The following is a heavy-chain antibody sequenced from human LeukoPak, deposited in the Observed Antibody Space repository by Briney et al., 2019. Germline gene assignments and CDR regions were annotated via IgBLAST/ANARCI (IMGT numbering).Heavy chain of an antibody. Sequence: VGSLRLSCAASRFTSYDYVMSGVPQAPGGGVERVAQINQAGSEKYYVDSVKGRFTISRDNPKNSLYLQMNSLRAEDTAVYYCARVATVYPYYYYYMDVWGKGNTVTISS. CDR1: RFTSYDYV. CDR3: ARVATVYPYYYYYMDV. D-gene: IGHD4-17*01. V-gene: IGHV3-7*04. J-gene: IGHJ6*03. CDR2: INQAGSEK.